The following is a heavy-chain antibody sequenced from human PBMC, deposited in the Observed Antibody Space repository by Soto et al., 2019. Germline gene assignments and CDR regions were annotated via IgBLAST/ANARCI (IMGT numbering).Heavy chain of an antibody. V-gene: IGHV1-3*01. CDR2: INAGNGNT. CDR3: ARALGYCSSTSCPDPIYYYGMDV. CDR1: GYTFTSYA. Sequence: ASVTVSCKASGYTFTSYAMHWVRQAPGQRLEWMGWINAGNGNTKYSQKFQGRVTITRDTSASTAYMELSSLRSEDTAVYYCARALGYCSSTSCPDPIYYYGMDVWGQGTTVTVSS. J-gene: IGHJ6*02. D-gene: IGHD2-2*01.